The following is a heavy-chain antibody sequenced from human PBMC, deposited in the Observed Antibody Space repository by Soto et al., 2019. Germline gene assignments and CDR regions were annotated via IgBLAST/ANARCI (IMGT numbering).Heavy chain of an antibody. J-gene: IGHJ4*02. Sequence: PGESLKISCKCSGYSFTSYWIGLVRQMPGKGLEWMGIIYPGDSDTRYSPSFQGQVTISADKSISTAYLQWSSLKASDTAMYYCARRAYYDSSGYYSDPHFDYWGQGTLVTVSS. CDR2: IYPGDSDT. CDR1: GYSFTSYW. V-gene: IGHV5-51*01. CDR3: ARRAYYDSSGYYSDPHFDY. D-gene: IGHD3-22*01.